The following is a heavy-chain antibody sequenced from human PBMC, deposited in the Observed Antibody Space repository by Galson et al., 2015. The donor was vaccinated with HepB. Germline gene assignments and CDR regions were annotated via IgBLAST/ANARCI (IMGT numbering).Heavy chain of an antibody. Sequence: SVKVSCKASGYTFTSYAMHWVRQAPGQRLEWMGWINAGNGNTKYSQKFQGRVTITRDTSASTAYMELSSLRSEDTAVYYCARAPSAGTKYGYYYYGMDVWGQGTTVTVSS. CDR3: ARAPSAGTKYGYYYYGMDV. CDR1: GYTFTSYA. V-gene: IGHV1-3*01. CDR2: INAGNGNT. D-gene: IGHD6-19*01. J-gene: IGHJ6*02.